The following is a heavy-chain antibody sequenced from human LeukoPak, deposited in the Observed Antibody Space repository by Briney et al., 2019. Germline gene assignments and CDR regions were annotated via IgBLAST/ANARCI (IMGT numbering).Heavy chain of an antibody. J-gene: IGHJ4*02. V-gene: IGHV3-64D*06. CDR1: GFTFSSYA. Sequence: GGSLRLSCSASGFTFSSYAMHWVRQAPGKGLEYVSAISSNGGSTYYADSVKGRFTISRDNSKNTLYLQMSSLRAEDTAVYYCVKGRYSSGWDYFDYWGQGTLVTVSS. CDR2: ISSNGGST. D-gene: IGHD6-19*01. CDR3: VKGRYSSGWDYFDY.